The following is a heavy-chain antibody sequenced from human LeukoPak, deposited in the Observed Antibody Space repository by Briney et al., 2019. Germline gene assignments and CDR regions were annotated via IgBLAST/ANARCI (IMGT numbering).Heavy chain of an antibody. Sequence: PGGSLRLSCAASGFTFSSYWMHWVRQVPGKGLVWVSRINSDASSTNYADSVKGRFTISRDNAKNTLYLQMNSLRAEDTAVYYCARESGYNSYSSSWYDDYWGQGTLVTVSS. CDR2: INSDASST. J-gene: IGHJ4*02. CDR1: GFTFSSYW. D-gene: IGHD6-13*01. CDR3: ARESGYNSYSSSWYDDY. V-gene: IGHV3-74*01.